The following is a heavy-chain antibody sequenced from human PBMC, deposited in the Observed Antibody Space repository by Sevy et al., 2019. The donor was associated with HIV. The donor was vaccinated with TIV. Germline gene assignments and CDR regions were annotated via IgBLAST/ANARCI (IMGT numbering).Heavy chain of an antibody. CDR1: GFSLSTSGVG. CDR3: EHRRVNYDYVWGSYRSHDAFDI. V-gene: IGHV2-5*01. D-gene: IGHD3-16*02. J-gene: IGHJ3*02. Sequence: SGPTLVKPTQTLTLTCTFSGFSLSTSGVGVGWIRQPPGKALEWLALIYWNDDKRHSQSLKSRLNITKDTSKNQVVPKMTNMDPGDTATYYCEHRRVNYDYVWGSYRSHDAFDIWGQGTMVTVSS. CDR2: IYWNDDK.